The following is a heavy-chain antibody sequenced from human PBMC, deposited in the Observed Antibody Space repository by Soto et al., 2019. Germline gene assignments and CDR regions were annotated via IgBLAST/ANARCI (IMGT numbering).Heavy chain of an antibody. CDR1: GGSFNSYA. V-gene: IGHV1-69*06. CDR3: ARDRDPYSSSSYGTYCDL. J-gene: IGHJ4*02. D-gene: IGHD6-6*01. Sequence: QVQLVQSGAEVKKPGSSVKVSCKASGGSFNSYAITWVRQAPGQGLEWVGGIIPMFGPANYAQKFQGRVTITADKSTSTDYMELSSLGSEDTAVYYCARDRDPYSSSSYGTYCDLWGQGTLVTVSS. CDR2: IIPMFGPA.